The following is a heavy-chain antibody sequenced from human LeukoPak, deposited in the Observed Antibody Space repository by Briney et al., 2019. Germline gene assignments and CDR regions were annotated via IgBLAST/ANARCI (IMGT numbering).Heavy chain of an antibody. CDR1: GFTFTSYS. V-gene: IGHV3-9*01. CDR2: ISWNSGSI. D-gene: IGHD6-19*01. Sequence: GGSLRLSCAASGFTFTSYSMNWVRQPPGKGLEWVSGISWNSGSIDYADSVKGRFTISRDNAKNSLYLQMNSLRVEDTAFYYCAKDNRRHYTSGPNPDSLHWGQGALVTVSS. CDR3: AKDNRRHYTSGPNPDSLH. J-gene: IGHJ4*02.